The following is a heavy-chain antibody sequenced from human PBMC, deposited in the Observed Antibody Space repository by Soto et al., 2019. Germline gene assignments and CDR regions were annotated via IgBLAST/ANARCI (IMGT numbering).Heavy chain of an antibody. V-gene: IGHV3-23*01. CDR1: GFVFSSYS. J-gene: IGHJ6*02. CDR2: ISGSGDSS. CDR3: ANGIVEGRRHYYAMDV. Sequence: EVHLLESGGGLVKPGGSLRLSCAASGFVFSSYSMSWARQAPGKGLEWVSVISGSGDSSYYANSVKGRFTISRDNSKNMLYLEMGSLRDADTAVYYCANGIVEGRRHYYAMDVWGQGTPVVVSS. D-gene: IGHD3-22*01.